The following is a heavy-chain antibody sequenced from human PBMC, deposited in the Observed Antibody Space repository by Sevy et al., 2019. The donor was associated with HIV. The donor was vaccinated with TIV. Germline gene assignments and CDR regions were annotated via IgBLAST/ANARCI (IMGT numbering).Heavy chain of an antibody. J-gene: IGHJ4*02. CDR2: TYTSGSP. CDR3: ARGGVSTTTPFDY. D-gene: IGHD3-16*02. Sequence: SETLSLTCTVSGGSISNYRWSWIRQPAGKGLEWIGRTYTSGSPNYNPSLKSRVTMSVDTSKNQFSLKLSSVTAADMAVYYCARGGVSTTTPFDYWGQGTLVTVSS. CDR1: GGSISNYR. V-gene: IGHV4-4*07.